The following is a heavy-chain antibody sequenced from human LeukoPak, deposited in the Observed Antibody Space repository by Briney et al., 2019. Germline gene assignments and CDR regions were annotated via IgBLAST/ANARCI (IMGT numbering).Heavy chain of an antibody. D-gene: IGHD2/OR15-2a*01. CDR2: IYTSGST. J-gene: IGHJ4*02. CDR3: ARGTSHFFRAFDY. Sequence: PSETLSLTCTVSGGSISSGSYYWSWIRQPAGKGLEWIGRIYTSGSTNYNPSLKSRVTISVDTSKNQFSLKLSSVTAADTAVYYCARGTSHFFRAFDYWGQGTLVTVSS. CDR1: GGSISSGSYY. V-gene: IGHV4-61*02.